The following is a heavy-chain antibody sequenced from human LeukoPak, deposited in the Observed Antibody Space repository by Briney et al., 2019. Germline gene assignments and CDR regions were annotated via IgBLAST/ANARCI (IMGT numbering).Heavy chain of an antibody. V-gene: IGHV1-18*01. CDR2: ISAYNGNT. J-gene: IGHJ5*02. CDR3: ARDRGWELGYCSGGSCYDENWFDP. Sequence: GASVKVSCKASGYTFTSYGISWVRQAPGQGLEWMGWISAYNGNTNYAQKLQGRVTMTTDTSTNTVYMELRSLRSDDTAVYYCARDRGWELGYCSGGSCYDENWFDPWGQGTLVTVSS. CDR1: GYTFTSYG. D-gene: IGHD2-15*01.